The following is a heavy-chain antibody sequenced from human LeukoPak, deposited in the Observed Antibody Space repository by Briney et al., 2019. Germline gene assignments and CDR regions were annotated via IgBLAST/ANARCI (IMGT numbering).Heavy chain of an antibody. CDR3: ARGYCSRTSCYLEYFYGMDV. CDR2: SRNKANSYTT. CDR1: GFTFSDHY. Sequence: GGSLRLSCATSGFTFSDHYMDRVRQAPGKGLEWVGRSRNKANSYTTEYAASVKGRFTISRDDSKNSLYLQMNSLKTEDTAVYYCARGYCSRTSCYLEYFYGMDVWGKGTTVTVSS. V-gene: IGHV3-72*01. J-gene: IGHJ6*04. D-gene: IGHD2-2*01.